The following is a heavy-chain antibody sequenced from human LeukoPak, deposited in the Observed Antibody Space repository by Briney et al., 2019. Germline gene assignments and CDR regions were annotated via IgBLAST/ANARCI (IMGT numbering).Heavy chain of an antibody. CDR2: ISGSGGST. CDR1: GFTFSSYA. Sequence: SGGSLRLSCAASGFTFSSYAMSWVRQAPGKGLEWVSAISGSGGSTYYADSVKGRFTIPRDNSKNTLYLQMNSLRAEDTAVYYCAKDGLRYFDWRYFDYWGQGTLVTVSS. CDR3: AKDGLRYFDWRYFDY. V-gene: IGHV3-23*01. J-gene: IGHJ4*02. D-gene: IGHD3-9*01.